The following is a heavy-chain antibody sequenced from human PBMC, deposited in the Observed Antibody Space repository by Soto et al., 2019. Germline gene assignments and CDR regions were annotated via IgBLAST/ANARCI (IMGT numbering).Heavy chain of an antibody. V-gene: IGHV4-59*01. Sequence: PSETLSLTCTVSGGSTSSYYWSWIRQPPGKGLEWIGYIYYSGSTNYNPSLKSRVTISVDTSKNQFSLKLSSVTAADTAVYYCARTYSSSSLGDWFDPWGQGTLVTVS. CDR2: IYYSGST. J-gene: IGHJ5*02. D-gene: IGHD6-6*01. CDR1: GGSTSSYY. CDR3: ARTYSSSSLGDWFDP.